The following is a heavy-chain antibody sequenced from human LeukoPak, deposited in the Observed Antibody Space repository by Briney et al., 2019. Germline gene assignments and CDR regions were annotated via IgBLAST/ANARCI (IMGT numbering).Heavy chain of an antibody. CDR2: ISSSSSTI. Sequence: PGGSLRLSCSASGFTFSSYAMHWVRQAPGKGLEWVSYISSSSSTIYYADSVKGRFTISRDNAKNSLYLQMNSLRDEDTAVYYCARDHYYDSSGIDYWGQGTLVTVSS. V-gene: IGHV3-48*02. CDR3: ARDHYYDSSGIDY. D-gene: IGHD3-22*01. CDR1: GFTFSSYA. J-gene: IGHJ4*02.